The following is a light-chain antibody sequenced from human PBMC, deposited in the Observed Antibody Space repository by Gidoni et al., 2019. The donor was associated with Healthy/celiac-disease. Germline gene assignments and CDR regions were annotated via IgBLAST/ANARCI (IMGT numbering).Light chain of an antibody. CDR1: NIGSKS. CDR3: QVWDSSSDHVV. V-gene: IGLV3-21*04. J-gene: IGLJ2*01. Sequence: QPPSVSVAPGKTARITCGGNNIGSKSVHWYQQKPGQAPVLVIYYDSDRPSGIPERFSGSNSGNTATLTISRVEAGDEADYYCQVWDSSSDHVVFGGGTKLTVL. CDR2: YDS.